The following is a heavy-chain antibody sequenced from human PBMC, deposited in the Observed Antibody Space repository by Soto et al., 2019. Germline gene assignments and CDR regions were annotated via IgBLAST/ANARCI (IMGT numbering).Heavy chain of an antibody. D-gene: IGHD6-13*01. V-gene: IGHV2-70*01. Sequence: ESGPTLVNPTQTLTLTCTFSGFSLNTVGMCVSWIRRPPGKALEWLALIDWGDDKYYSASLKTRLTISKDTSKNQVVLTMTNMDPVDTGTYYCARVLTAGAYFYYPMDVWGQGTTVTVSS. CDR3: ARVLTAGAYFYYPMDV. J-gene: IGHJ6*02. CDR2: IDWGDDK. CDR1: GFSLNTVGMC.